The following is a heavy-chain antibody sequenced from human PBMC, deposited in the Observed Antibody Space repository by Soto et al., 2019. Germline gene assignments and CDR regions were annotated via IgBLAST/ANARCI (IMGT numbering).Heavy chain of an antibody. CDR1: GDSVSSNSAA. J-gene: IGHJ4*02. CDR3: ARELVRYYGSGSHIDY. Sequence: SQTLSLTCAISGDSVSSNSAAWNWIRQSPSRGLEWLGRTYYRSKWYNDYAVSVKSRITTNPDTSKNQFSLQLNSVTPEDTAVYYCARELVRYYGSGSHIDYWGQGTLVTVSS. D-gene: IGHD3-10*01. V-gene: IGHV6-1*01. CDR2: TYYRSKWYN.